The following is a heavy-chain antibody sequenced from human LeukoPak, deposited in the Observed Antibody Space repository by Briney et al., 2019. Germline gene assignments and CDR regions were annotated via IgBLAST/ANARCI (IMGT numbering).Heavy chain of an antibody. V-gene: IGHV4-61*01. CDR1: GGSVSSGSYY. CDR2: IYYSGST. D-gene: IGHD2-2*01. J-gene: IGHJ6*04. Sequence: PSETLSLTCTVSGGSVSSGSYYWSWIRQPPGKGRERIGNIYYSGSTNYNPSLKSRVTISVDTSKHQFSLKLSSVTAADTAVYYCARDVCSSTSCYRAYYYGMDVWGKGTTVTVSS. CDR3: ARDVCSSTSCYRAYYYGMDV.